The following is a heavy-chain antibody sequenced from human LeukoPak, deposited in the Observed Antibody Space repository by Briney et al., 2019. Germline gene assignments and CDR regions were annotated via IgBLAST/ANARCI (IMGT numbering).Heavy chain of an antibody. CDR2: ISWNSGSI. D-gene: IGHD6-13*01. CDR1: GFTFDDYA. CDR3: AKGPSRVAAAGYFDY. Sequence: GGSLRLSCGASGFTFDDYAMHWVRQAPGKGLEWVSGISWNSGSIGYADSVKGRFTISRDNAKNSLYLQMNSLRAEDTALYYCAKGPSRVAAAGYFDYWGQGTLVTVSS. J-gene: IGHJ4*02. V-gene: IGHV3-9*01.